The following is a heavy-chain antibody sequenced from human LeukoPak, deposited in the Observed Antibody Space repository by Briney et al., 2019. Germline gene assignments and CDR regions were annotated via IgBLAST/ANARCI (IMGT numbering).Heavy chain of an antibody. CDR3: AKDQYFDWLNWFDP. CDR1: GFTFSSSA. D-gene: IGHD3-9*01. Sequence: GGSLRLSCAASGFTFSSSAMSWVRQAPGKGLEWVSAISGSGGTTYYADSVKGRFTISRDNSKNTLYLQMNSLRAEDTAVYYCAKDQYFDWLNWFDPWGQGTLVTVSS. CDR2: ISGSGGTT. V-gene: IGHV3-23*01. J-gene: IGHJ5*02.